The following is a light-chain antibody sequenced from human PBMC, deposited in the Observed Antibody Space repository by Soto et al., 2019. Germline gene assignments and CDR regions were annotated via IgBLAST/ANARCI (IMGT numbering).Light chain of an antibody. CDR3: QQSYNTPLT. CDR2: AAS. Sequence: DIQMTQSPSSLSASVGDRVTITCRASQTISRYLNWYQHKPGKAPKLLIYAASSLQSGVPSRFSGSGSGTDFTLTISSLQPEDFATYYCQQSYNTPLTFGGGTKVDIK. J-gene: IGKJ4*01. CDR1: QTISRY. V-gene: IGKV1-39*01.